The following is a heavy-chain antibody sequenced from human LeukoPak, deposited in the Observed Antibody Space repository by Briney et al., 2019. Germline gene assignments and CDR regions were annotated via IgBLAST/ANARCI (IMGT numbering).Heavy chain of an antibody. CDR3: ANATYYYDSSGYSNWFDP. Sequence: PGRSLRLSCAASGFTFSSYGMHWGRQAPGKGLEGVAVISYDGSNKYYADSVKGRFTISRDNSKNTLYLQMNSLRAEDTALYYCANATYYYDSSGYSNWFDPWGQGTLVTVSS. CDR2: ISYDGSNK. V-gene: IGHV3-30*18. D-gene: IGHD3-22*01. CDR1: GFTFSSYG. J-gene: IGHJ5*02.